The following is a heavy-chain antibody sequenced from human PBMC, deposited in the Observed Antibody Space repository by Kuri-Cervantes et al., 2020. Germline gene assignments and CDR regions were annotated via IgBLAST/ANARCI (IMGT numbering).Heavy chain of an antibody. V-gene: IGHV3-7*01. CDR3: ARDAGTVTKNYYYYYGMDV. Sequence: GGSLRLSCAASGLTFSSYWMSWVRQAPGKGLEWVANIKQDGSEKYYVDSVKGRFTISRGNAKNSLYLQMNSLRAEDTAVYYCARDAGTVTKNYYYYYGMDVWGQGTTVTVSS. J-gene: IGHJ6*02. D-gene: IGHD4-17*01. CDR2: IKQDGSEK. CDR1: GLTFSSYW.